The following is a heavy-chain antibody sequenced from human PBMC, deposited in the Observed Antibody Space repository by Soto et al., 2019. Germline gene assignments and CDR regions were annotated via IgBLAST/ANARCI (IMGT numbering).Heavy chain of an antibody. CDR2: IYPGDSDT. J-gene: IGHJ4*02. D-gene: IGHD2-2*01. V-gene: IGHV5-51*01. CDR3: ARYCSSTRCYAAFDY. CDR1: GYSFASYW. Sequence: PGESLKISCKGSGYSFASYWIGWVRQMPGKGLEWMGIIYPGDSDTRYSPSFQGQVTISADKSISTAYLQWSSLKASDTAMYYCARYCSSTRCYAAFDYWGQGTLVTVSS.